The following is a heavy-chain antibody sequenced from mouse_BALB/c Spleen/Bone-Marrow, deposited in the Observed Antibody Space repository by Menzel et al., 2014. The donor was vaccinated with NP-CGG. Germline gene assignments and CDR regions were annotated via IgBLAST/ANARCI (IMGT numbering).Heavy chain of an antibody. Sequence: QVQLQQSGPGLVQPSQSLSITCTVSGFSLTSYGVHWVRQSPGKGLEWLGVIWSGESTDYNAAFISRLSISKDNSKSQVFFKMNSPQANDTAIYYCARTGFDYWGQGTTLTVSS. D-gene: IGHD4-1*01. CDR2: IWSGEST. J-gene: IGHJ2*01. CDR1: GFSLTSYG. CDR3: ARTGFDY. V-gene: IGHV2-2*02.